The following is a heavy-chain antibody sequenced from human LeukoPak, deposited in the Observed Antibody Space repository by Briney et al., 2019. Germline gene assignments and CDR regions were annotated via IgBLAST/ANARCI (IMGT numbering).Heavy chain of an antibody. CDR2: VYRSGST. V-gene: IGHV4-4*07. D-gene: IGHD3-9*01. J-gene: IGHJ3*02. CDR3: ARAYMTGFYYPFDI. CDR1: GGSISNYY. Sequence: SETLSLTCTASGGSISNYYWSWIRQPAGRGLEWIGRVYRSGSTNYNPSLKSRVTMSVDTSKNQLSLKLSSVTAADTAVYYCARAYMTGFYYPFDIWGQGTMVTVPS.